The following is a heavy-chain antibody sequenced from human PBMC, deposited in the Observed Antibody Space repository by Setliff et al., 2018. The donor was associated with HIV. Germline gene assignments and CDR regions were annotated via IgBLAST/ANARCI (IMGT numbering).Heavy chain of an antibody. D-gene: IGHD6-13*01. CDR3: ARDRQIAAAGRSNYYYGMDV. CDR1: GYTFTGYY. Sequence: ASVKVSCKASGYTFTGYYMHWVRQAPGQGLEWMGRINPNSGGTNYAQKFQGRVTMTRDTSISTAYMELSRLRSDDTAVYYCARDRQIAAAGRSNYYYGMDVWGQGTTVTVSS. J-gene: IGHJ6*02. V-gene: IGHV1-2*06. CDR2: INPNSGGT.